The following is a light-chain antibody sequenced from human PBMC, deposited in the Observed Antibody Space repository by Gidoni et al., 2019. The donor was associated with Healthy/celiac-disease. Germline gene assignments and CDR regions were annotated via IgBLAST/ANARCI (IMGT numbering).Light chain of an antibody. CDR3: CSYAGSYTW. Sequence: QSALTQPRSVSGSPGQSVTISCTGTSSDVGGYNYVSWYQQHPGKAPKLMIYDVRKRPSGVPDRFSGSKSGNTASLTISGLQAEDEADYYCCSYAGSYTWFGGGTKLTVL. CDR1: SSDVGGYNY. J-gene: IGLJ3*02. V-gene: IGLV2-11*01. CDR2: DVR.